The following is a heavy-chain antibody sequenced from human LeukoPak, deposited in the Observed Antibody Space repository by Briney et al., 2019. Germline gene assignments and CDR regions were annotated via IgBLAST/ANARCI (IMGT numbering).Heavy chain of an antibody. J-gene: IGHJ4*02. CDR1: GGSFSGYY. Sequence: SETLSLTCAVYGGSFSGYYWSWIRQPPGKGLEWIGEINHSGSTNYNPSLKSRVTISVDTSKNQFSLKLSSATAADTAVYYCARVTPESIFGVGHRYYFDYWGQGTLVTVSS. V-gene: IGHV4-34*01. CDR2: INHSGST. D-gene: IGHD3-3*01. CDR3: ARVTPESIFGVGHRYYFDY.